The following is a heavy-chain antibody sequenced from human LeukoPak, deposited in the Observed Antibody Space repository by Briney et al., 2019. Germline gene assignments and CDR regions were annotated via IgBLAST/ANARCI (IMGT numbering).Heavy chain of an antibody. CDR1: GVTFSSYA. V-gene: IGHV3-23*01. D-gene: IGHD3-3*01. CDR3: AKEGLYDFWSGYSYYYYGMDV. CDR2: ISGSGGST. J-gene: IGHJ6*02. Sequence: GGSLRLSCAASGVTFSSYAMSWVRQAPGKGLEWVSGISGSGGSTYYADSVKGRFTISRDNSKNTLYLQMNSLRAEDTAVYYCAKEGLYDFWSGYSYYYYGMDVWGQGTTVTVSS.